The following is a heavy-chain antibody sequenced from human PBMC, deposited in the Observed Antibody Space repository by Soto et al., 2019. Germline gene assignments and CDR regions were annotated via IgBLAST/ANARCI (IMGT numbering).Heavy chain of an antibody. CDR3: AKIWLWYEFDY. V-gene: IGHV3-30*18. J-gene: IGHJ4*02. Sequence: QVQLVESGGGVVQPGRSLRLSCAASGFTFSSYGMHWVRQAPGKGLEWVAVISYDGSNKYYADSVKGRFTISRDNSKNALYLQMNSLRAEDTAVYYCAKIWLWYEFDYWGQGTLVTVSS. D-gene: IGHD5-18*01. CDR2: ISYDGSNK. CDR1: GFTFSSYG.